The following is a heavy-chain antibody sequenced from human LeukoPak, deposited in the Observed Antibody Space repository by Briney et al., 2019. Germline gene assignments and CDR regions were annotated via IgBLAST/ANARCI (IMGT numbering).Heavy chain of an antibody. CDR2: VSYDGIIK. D-gene: IGHD1-1*01. J-gene: IGHJ3*02. Sequence: GGSLRLSCATSGFTFSGCAMHWVRQAPGKGLEWVAVVSYDGIIKYYADSLKGRFTISRDNSKNTLYLQLNSLRAEDTAIYYCVRDLSPVSDRNVWYDALDIWGQGTMVTVSS. CDR1: GFTFSGCA. CDR3: VRDLSPVSDRNVWYDALDI. V-gene: IGHV3-30*04.